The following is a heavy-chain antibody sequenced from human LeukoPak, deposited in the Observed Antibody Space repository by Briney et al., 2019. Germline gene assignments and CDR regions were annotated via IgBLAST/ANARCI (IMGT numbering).Heavy chain of an antibody. D-gene: IGHD2-2*02. Sequence: GGSLRLSCAASGFTFSDYYMSWIRQAPGKGLEWVSYISSSGSTIYYADSVKGRLTISRDNAKNSLYLQMNSLRAEDTAVYYCARDHCSSTSCYIGYWGQGTLVTVSS. CDR1: GFTFSDYY. J-gene: IGHJ4*02. V-gene: IGHV3-11*01. CDR3: ARDHCSSTSCYIGY. CDR2: ISSSGSTI.